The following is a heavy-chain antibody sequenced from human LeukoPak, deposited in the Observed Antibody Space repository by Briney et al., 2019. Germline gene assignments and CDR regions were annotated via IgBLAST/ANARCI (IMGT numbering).Heavy chain of an antibody. V-gene: IGHV3-23*01. D-gene: IGHD2-15*01. J-gene: IGHJ4*02. CDR3: AKVGPGAARDY. Sequence: GGSLRLSCAASGFTFNNYAMSWVRQASGKGLEWVSGISGGGDNTYYADSVKGRFTISRDTSKNMVYLEMNSLRAEDTAVYYCAKVGPGAARDYWGQGTLVTVSS. CDR2: ISGGGDNT. CDR1: GFTFNNYA.